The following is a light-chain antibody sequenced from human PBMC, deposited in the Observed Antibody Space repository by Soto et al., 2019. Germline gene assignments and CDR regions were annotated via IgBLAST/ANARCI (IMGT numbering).Light chain of an antibody. J-gene: IGLJ2*01. CDR2: SNN. CDR3: GAWDDSLTGVV. V-gene: IGLV1-44*01. CDR1: TSNIGRNT. Sequence: QSVLTQPPSASGTPGQRVTISCSGSTSNIGRNTVYWYQQLPGTAPKLLIYSNNQRPSGVPDRFSGSKSGTSASLAISGLRSEDEADYYCGAWDDSLTGVVFGGGTKLTVL.